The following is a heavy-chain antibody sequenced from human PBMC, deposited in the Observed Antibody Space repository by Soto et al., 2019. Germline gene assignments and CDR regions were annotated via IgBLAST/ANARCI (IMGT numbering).Heavy chain of an antibody. CDR3: ASESREFSSSGGLDV. Sequence: QVQLQESGPGLVKPSETLSLTCNVSGGSVNSGSYYWSWILQPPGKRLEWSGSLYSSGSTNYNTPIKTRVTISGDTSKTPLSLTLTSVTAADTAVYFCASESREFSSSGGLDVWGQGTTVIVSS. D-gene: IGHD3-10*01. V-gene: IGHV4-61*01. CDR2: LYSSGST. J-gene: IGHJ6*02. CDR1: GGSVNSGSYY.